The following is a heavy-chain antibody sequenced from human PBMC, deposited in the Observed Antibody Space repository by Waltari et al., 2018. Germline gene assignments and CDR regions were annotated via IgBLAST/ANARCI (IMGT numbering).Heavy chain of an antibody. Sequence: EVQLVQSGAEVKKPGESLKSYCKGSGYSFTSYWIGWVRQMPGKGLEWMGIIYPGDSDTRYSPSFQGQVTISADKSISPAYLQWSSLKASDTAMYYCARREVVVAATRNYYYGMDVWGQGTTVTVSS. D-gene: IGHD2-15*01. CDR3: ARREVVVAATRNYYYGMDV. J-gene: IGHJ6*02. V-gene: IGHV5-51*03. CDR1: GYSFTSYW. CDR2: IYPGDSDT.